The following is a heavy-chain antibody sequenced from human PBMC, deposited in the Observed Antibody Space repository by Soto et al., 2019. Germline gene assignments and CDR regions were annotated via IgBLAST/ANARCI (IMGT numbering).Heavy chain of an antibody. V-gene: IGHV1-46*01. J-gene: IGHJ6*02. CDR2: INPSGGST. Sequence: ASVKVSCKASGYTFTSYYMHWMRQAPGQGLEWMGIINPSGGSTSYAQKFQGRVTMTRDTSTSTVYMELSSLRSEDTAVYYCARGGAIFGVVLSTYYYYGMDVWGQGTTVTVSS. CDR3: ARGGAIFGVVLSTYYYYGMDV. CDR1: GYTFTSYY. D-gene: IGHD3-3*01.